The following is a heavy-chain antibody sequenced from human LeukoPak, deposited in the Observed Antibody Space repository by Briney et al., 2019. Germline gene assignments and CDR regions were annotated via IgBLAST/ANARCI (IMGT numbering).Heavy chain of an antibody. CDR3: AKSPRSSWYYYYYYYGMDV. D-gene: IGHD6-13*01. J-gene: IGHJ6*02. V-gene: IGHV3-30*18. CDR2: ISYDGSNK. CDR1: GFTFSSYG. Sequence: PGGSLRLSCAASGFTFSSYGMHWVRQAPGKGLEWVAVISYDGSNKYYADSVKGRFTISRDNSKNTLYLQMNSLRAEDTAVYYCAKSPRSSWYYYYYYYGMDVWGQGTTVTVSS.